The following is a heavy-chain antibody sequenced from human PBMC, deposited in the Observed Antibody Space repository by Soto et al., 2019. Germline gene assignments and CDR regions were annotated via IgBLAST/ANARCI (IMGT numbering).Heavy chain of an antibody. D-gene: IGHD2-2*01. V-gene: IGHV4-30-2*01. J-gene: IGHJ4*02. CDR3: ARGGAAAIDY. CDR1: GGSISSGGNS. CDR2: IYHSGST. Sequence: SLSLTSADPGGSISSGGNSGSWIRQPPGKGLEWIGYIYHSGSTYYNPSLKSRVTISVDRSKNQFSLKLSSVTAADTAVYYCARGGAAAIDYWGQGTLVTVSS.